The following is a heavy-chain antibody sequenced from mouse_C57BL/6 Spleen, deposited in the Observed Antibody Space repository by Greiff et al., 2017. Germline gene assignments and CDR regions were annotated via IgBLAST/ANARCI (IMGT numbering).Heavy chain of an antibody. CDR3: AREGYYGSSYARYCDV. J-gene: IGHJ1*03. CDR1: GYTFTSYT. CDR2: INPSSGYT. D-gene: IGHD1-1*01. Sequence: QVQLKQSGAELARPGASVKMSCKASGYTFTSYTMHWVKQRPGQGLEWIGYINPSSGYTKYNQKFKDKATLTADKSSSTAYMQLSSLTSEDSAVYYCAREGYYGSSYARYCDVWGTGTTVTVSS. V-gene: IGHV1-4*01.